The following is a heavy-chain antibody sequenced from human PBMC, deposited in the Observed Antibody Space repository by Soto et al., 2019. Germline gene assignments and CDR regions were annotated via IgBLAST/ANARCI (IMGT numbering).Heavy chain of an antibody. CDR1: GGSVNNNHW. CDR3: ARAFGGAFAV. J-gene: IGHJ3*01. V-gene: IGHV4-4*02. Sequence: QVQLLESGPGLVKPSGTLSLTCAVSGGSVNNNHWWTWVRQPPGKGLEWIGEIYHTGTTNYNPSHTPRVPTSPPKSANRFSLAVHSVPVAHTAVYYCARAFGGAFAVWRQATMVAVSS. CDR2: IYHTGTT. D-gene: IGHD3-10*01.